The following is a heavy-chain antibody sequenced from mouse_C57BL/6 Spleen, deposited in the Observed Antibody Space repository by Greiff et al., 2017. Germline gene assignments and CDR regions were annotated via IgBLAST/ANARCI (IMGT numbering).Heavy chain of an antibody. CDR2: ILPGSGST. CDR1: GYTFTGYW. Sequence: QVQLQQSGAELMKPGASVKLSCKATGYTFTGYWIEWVKQRPGHGLEWIGEILPGSGSTNYNEKFKGKATFTADTSSNTAYMQLSSLTTEDSAIYYCARREDYDYDDGFAYWGQGTLVTVSA. J-gene: IGHJ3*01. CDR3: ARREDYDYDDGFAY. D-gene: IGHD2-4*01. V-gene: IGHV1-9*01.